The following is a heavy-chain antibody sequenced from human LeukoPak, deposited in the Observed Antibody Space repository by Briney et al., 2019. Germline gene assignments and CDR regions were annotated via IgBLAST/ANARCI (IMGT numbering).Heavy chain of an antibody. V-gene: IGHV3-9*01. CDR3: AKDLGIAVAGYPRNGMDV. CDR2: ISWNSGSI. CDR1: GFTFDDYA. J-gene: IGHJ6*02. D-gene: IGHD6-19*01. Sequence: PGGSLRLSCAASGFTFDDYAMHWVRQAPGKGLEWVSGISWNSGSIGYADSVKGRFTISRDNAKNSLYLQMNSLRAEDTALYYCAKDLGIAVAGYPRNGMDVWGQGTTVTVSS.